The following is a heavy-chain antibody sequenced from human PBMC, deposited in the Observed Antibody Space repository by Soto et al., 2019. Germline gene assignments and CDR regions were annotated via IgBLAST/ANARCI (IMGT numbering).Heavy chain of an antibody. D-gene: IGHD4-17*01. CDR3: AREMDYGDPMGWFDP. CDR1: GGSISSGDYY. J-gene: IGHJ5*02. Sequence: SETLSLTCTVSGGSISSGDYYWSWIRQPPGKGLEWIGYIYYSGSTYYNPSLKSRVTISVDTSKNQFSLKLSSVTAADTAVYYCAREMDYGDPMGWFDPWGQGTLVTVSS. V-gene: IGHV4-30-4*01. CDR2: IYYSGST.